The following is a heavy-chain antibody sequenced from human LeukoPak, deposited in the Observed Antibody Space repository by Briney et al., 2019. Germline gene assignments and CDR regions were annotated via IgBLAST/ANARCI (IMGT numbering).Heavy chain of an antibody. V-gene: IGHV1-69*01. CDR1: GGTFSSYA. J-gene: IGHJ4*02. D-gene: IGHD1-26*01. Sequence: ASVKVSCKASGGTFSSYAISWVRQAPGQGLEWMGGIIPIFGTANYAQKFQGRVTITADESTSTAYVELSSLRSEDTAVYYCARVGSGSYGRVYWGQGTLVTVSS. CDR2: IIPIFGTA. CDR3: ARVGSGSYGRVY.